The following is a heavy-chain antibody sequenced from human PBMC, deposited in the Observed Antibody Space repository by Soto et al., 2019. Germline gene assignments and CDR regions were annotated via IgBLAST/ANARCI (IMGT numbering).Heavy chain of an antibody. CDR3: ARPSTQTRFWNWFDP. Sequence: PGGSLRLSCAASGFTLSSHTMHWVRQAPGKGLEWVASISESRSSIYYADSVKGRFTISRDSAENSLFLQMTSLTAADTAVYYCARPSTQTRFWNWFDPWGQGTLVTVSS. CDR1: GFTLSSHT. J-gene: IGHJ5*02. CDR2: ISESRSSI. V-gene: IGHV3-21*01.